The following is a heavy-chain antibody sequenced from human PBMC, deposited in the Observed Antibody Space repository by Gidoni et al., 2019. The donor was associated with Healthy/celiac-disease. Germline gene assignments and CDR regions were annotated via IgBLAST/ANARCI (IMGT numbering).Heavy chain of an antibody. J-gene: IGHJ6*02. CDR3: ARAGDLSIAAAGYYYYYGMDV. Sequence: GFTFSSYAMHWVRQAPGKGLEWVAVMSYDGSNKYYADSVKGRFTISRDNSKNTLYLQMNSLRAEDTAVYYCARAGDLSIAAAGYYYYYGMDVWGQGTTVTVSS. V-gene: IGHV3-30-3*01. D-gene: IGHD6-13*01. CDR2: MSYDGSNK. CDR1: GFTFSSYA.